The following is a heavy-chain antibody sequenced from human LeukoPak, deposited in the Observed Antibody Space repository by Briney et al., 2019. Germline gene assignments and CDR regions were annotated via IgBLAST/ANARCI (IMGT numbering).Heavy chain of an antibody. D-gene: IGHD3-16*02. Sequence: SETLSLTCAVYGGSFSGYYWSWIRQPPGKGEEWIWEINHSGSTNYTPPLNTRATMSIDTSKNQFSLKLSSVTAADTAVYYCARGVTIYDYVWGSYRLGYYFDYWGQGTLVTVSS. CDR2: INHSGST. CDR1: GGSFSGYY. CDR3: ARGVTIYDYVWGSYRLGYYFDY. J-gene: IGHJ4*02. V-gene: IGHV4-34*01.